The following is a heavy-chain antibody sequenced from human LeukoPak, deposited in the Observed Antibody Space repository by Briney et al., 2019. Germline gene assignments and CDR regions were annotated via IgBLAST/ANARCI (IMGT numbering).Heavy chain of an antibody. Sequence: PGRSLRLSCAASGFTFSSYGMHWVRQAPGKRLEWVALIWYDGTNKYYGDPVKGRFTISRDNSKNTLYLQMNSLRAEDTAVYFCARDANYYFDYWGRGTLVTVSS. CDR2: IWYDGTNK. CDR3: ARDANYYFDY. CDR1: GFTFSSYG. V-gene: IGHV3-33*01. D-gene: IGHD1-7*01. J-gene: IGHJ4*02.